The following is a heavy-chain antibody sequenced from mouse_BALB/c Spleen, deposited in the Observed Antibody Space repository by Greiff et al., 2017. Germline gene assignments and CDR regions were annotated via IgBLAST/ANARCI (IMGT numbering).Heavy chain of an antibody. D-gene: IGHD2-1*01. CDR1: GYSFTGYN. CDR3: ARGDGNYDYYAMDY. V-gene: IGHV1S135*01. Sequence: VHVKQSGPELGKPGASVKISCKASGYSFTGYNMYWVKQSHRKSLEWIGYIDPYNGGTSYNQKFKGKATLTVDKSSSTAYMHLNSLTSEDSAIYYCARGDGNYDYYAMDYWGQGTSVTVSS. J-gene: IGHJ4*01. CDR2: IDPYNGGT.